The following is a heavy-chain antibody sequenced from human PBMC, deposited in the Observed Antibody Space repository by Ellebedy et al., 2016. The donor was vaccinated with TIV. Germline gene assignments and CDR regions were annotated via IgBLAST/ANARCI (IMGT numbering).Heavy chain of an antibody. V-gene: IGHV3-66*01. CDR1: GFTVSNNQ. D-gene: IGHD2-21*01. Sequence: GESLKISCAASGFTVSNNQMSWVRQAPGKGLEWVSIIYSGGSTYYADSVKGRFTISRDSSKNTLSLQMNSLRAEDTAGYYCSTAPSGVVDYWGQGTLVTVSS. CDR3: STAPSGVVDY. CDR2: IYSGGST. J-gene: IGHJ4*02.